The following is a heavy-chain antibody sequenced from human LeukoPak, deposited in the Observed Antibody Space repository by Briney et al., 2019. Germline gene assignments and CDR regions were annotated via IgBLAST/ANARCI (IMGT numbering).Heavy chain of an antibody. CDR3: ARQGAGLN. CDR1: GYSISSGYY. Sequence: SETLSLTCTLSGYSISSGYYWGWIRQPPGKGLEWIGSIYYSGSTYYNPSLKSRVTISVDTSKNQFSLRLSSVTAADTAVYYCARQGAGLNWGQGTLVTVSS. CDR2: IYYSGST. J-gene: IGHJ4*02. V-gene: IGHV4-38-2*02. D-gene: IGHD3-16*01.